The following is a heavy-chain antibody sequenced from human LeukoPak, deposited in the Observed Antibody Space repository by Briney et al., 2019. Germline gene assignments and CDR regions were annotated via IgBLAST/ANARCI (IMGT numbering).Heavy chain of an antibody. V-gene: IGHV3-7*04. CDR3: ARGGRYSSSWFAVDY. CDR1: GFTFGSHG. J-gene: IGHJ4*02. Sequence: GGSLRLSCAASGFTFGSHGMSWVRQAPGKGLEWVANIKQDGSEKYYVDSVKGRFTISRDNAKNSLYLQMNSLRAEDTAVYFCARGGRYSSSWFAVDYWGQGTLVTVSS. CDR2: IKQDGSEK. D-gene: IGHD6-13*01.